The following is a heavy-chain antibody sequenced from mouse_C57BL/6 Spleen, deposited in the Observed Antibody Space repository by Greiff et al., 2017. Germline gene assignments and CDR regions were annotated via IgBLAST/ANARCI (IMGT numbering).Heavy chain of an antibody. CDR1: GFTFTSYW. CDR2: IDPNSGGT. CDR3: ARRTGTGDFDY. J-gene: IGHJ2*01. D-gene: IGHD3-3*01. V-gene: IGHV1-72*01. Sequence: QVQLQQSGAELVKPGASVKLSCTASGFTFTSYWMPWVTQRPGRGLEWIGRIDPNSGGTKYDEKFKSKATLTVDKPSSTDYLQLSSLKSEDSAVYYCARRTGTGDFDYWGKGTTLTASS.